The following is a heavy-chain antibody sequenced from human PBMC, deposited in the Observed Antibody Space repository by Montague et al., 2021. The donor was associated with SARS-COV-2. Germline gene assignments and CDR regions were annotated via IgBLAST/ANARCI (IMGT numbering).Heavy chain of an antibody. CDR1: GSSVRSDYY. V-gene: IGHV4-38-2*02. D-gene: IGHD3-9*01. CDR2: SSHKGIT. Sequence: SETLSLTCTVSGSSVRSDYYWAWIRQSPGKGPEWIGSSSHKGITDYNPTLRSRVTLSVDTSKNQISLKLTSVAAADTAVYYCARYSPLGFESPDTFDIWGRGTMATVSP. J-gene: IGHJ3*02. CDR3: ARYSPLGFESPDTFDI.